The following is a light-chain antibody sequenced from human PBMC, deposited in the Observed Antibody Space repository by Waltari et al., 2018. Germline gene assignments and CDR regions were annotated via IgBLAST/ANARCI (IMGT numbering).Light chain of an antibody. CDR3: QVWDSTTDHRV. Sequence: SYVLTQPPSVSVAPGKTARITCGGKNSGDENGQWYQQKPGQAPVGVIYYNSDRPSGIAERFSGSNSGNTATLTIRRVEAGDEADYYCQVWDSTTDHRVFGTGTKVTVL. J-gene: IGLJ1*01. CDR1: NSGDEN. V-gene: IGLV3-21*04. CDR2: YNS.